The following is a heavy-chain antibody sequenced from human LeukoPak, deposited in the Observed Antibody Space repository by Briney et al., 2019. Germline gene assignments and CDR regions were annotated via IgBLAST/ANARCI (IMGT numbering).Heavy chain of an antibody. Sequence: PSETLSLTXAVYGGSFSGYYWSWIGQPPGKGLEWIGEINHSGGTNYNPSLKSRITISVDTSKNQFSLKLSSVTAADTAVYYCASSIAARSYYHYMDVWGKGTTVTVSS. CDR2: INHSGGT. D-gene: IGHD6-6*01. CDR3: ASSIAARSYYHYMDV. CDR1: GGSFSGYY. J-gene: IGHJ6*03. V-gene: IGHV4-34*01.